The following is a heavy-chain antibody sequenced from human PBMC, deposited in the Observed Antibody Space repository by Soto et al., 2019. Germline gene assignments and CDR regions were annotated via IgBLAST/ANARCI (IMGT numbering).Heavy chain of an antibody. CDR2: IFPVDSDT. Sequence: GEALKISCQGSGYSFGAYSIGCVRQLPGKVLEWMGFIFPVDSDTRYRPSFQGEVTMSVYKSINTAYWQWSSLKASYTAMYFCARGGIIGTPPDYWGQGXQVTVYS. D-gene: IGHD1-7*01. J-gene: IGHJ4*02. V-gene: IGHV5-51*01. CDR3: ARGGIIGTPPDY. CDR1: GYSFGAYS.